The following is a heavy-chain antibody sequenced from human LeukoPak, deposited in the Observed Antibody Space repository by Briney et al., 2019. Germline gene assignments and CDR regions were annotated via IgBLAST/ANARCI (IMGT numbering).Heavy chain of an antibody. Sequence: PGGSLRLSCEVSEFTFSHFAMHWVRQAPGKGLEWVAVVSSHGNDGFYADSVKGRFTISRDNSKNTLYLQIDSVRPEDTAIYYCTRDAYNYNDFDYWGQGTLVTVSS. J-gene: IGHJ4*02. CDR1: EFTFSHFA. CDR2: VSSHGNDG. D-gene: IGHD5-24*01. V-gene: IGHV3-30*01. CDR3: TRDAYNYNDFDY.